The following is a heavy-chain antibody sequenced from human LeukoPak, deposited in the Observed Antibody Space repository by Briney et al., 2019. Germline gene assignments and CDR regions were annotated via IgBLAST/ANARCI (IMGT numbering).Heavy chain of an antibody. CDR1: GYTFTSYG. CDR2: ISAYNGNT. V-gene: IGHV1-18*01. J-gene: IGHJ6*02. D-gene: IGHD2-15*01. CDR3: ARSVYCSGGSCYGHYYYYGMDV. Sequence: ASVKVSCKASGYTFTSYGISWVRQAPGQGLEWMGWISAYNGNTNYAQKLQGGVTMTTDTSTSTAYMELRSLGSDDTAVYYCARSVYCSGGSCYGHYYYYGMDVWGQGTTVTVSS.